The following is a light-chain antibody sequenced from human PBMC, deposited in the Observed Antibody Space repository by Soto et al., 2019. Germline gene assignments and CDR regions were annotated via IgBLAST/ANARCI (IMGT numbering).Light chain of an antibody. CDR2: GAS. V-gene: IGKV1-39*01. Sequence: DIQMTQSPSSLSASVGDRVAITCRASQSISDYLNWYRQKPGKALKLLIYGASNLQSGVPSRFGGRGSGTEFTLTISGLQPEDFAIYYCQQSYSLPLTFGPGTKVDVK. CDR3: QQSYSLPLT. J-gene: IGKJ3*01. CDR1: QSISDY.